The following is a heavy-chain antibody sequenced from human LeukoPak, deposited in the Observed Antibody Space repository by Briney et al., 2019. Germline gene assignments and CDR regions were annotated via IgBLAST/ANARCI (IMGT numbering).Heavy chain of an antibody. CDR1: GGSINSYY. CDR3: PRLGDYGSSDY. Sequence: SETLSLTCTVSGGSINSYYWSWVRQPPGKGLEWIGYIYYSGSTSYNPSLKSRLTISVDTSKNQFSLRLSSVTAADTAVYYCPRLGDYGSSDYWGQGTLVTVSS. J-gene: IGHJ4*02. V-gene: IGHV4-59*01. D-gene: IGHD4-17*01. CDR2: IYYSGST.